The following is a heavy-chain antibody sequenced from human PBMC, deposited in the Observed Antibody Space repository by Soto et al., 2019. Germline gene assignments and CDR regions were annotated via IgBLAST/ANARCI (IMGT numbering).Heavy chain of an antibody. CDR2: ISSSGTTI. D-gene: IGHD3-3*01. Sequence: GGSLRLSCAASGFTFSHYYMSWIRQAPGKGLEWVSYISSSGTTIYYADSVKGRFTISRDNAKNSLYLQMNSLRAEDTAVYYCARDQYYDFWSGYYTDYYYGMDVWGQGTTVTVSS. CDR3: ARDQYYDFWSGYYTDYYYGMDV. V-gene: IGHV3-11*01. CDR1: GFTFSHYY. J-gene: IGHJ6*02.